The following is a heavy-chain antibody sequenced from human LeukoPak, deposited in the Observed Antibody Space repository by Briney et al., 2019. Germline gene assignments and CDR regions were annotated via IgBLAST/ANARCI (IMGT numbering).Heavy chain of an antibody. Sequence: GGSLRLSCAASGFTFSSYGMHWVRQAPGKGLEWVAVISYDGSNKYYADSVKGRFTISRDNSKNTLYLQMNSLRAEDTAVYYCATSAHYGSGDYWGQGTLVTVSS. D-gene: IGHD3-10*01. J-gene: IGHJ4*02. CDR3: ATSAHYGSGDY. CDR2: ISYDGSNK. V-gene: IGHV3-30*03. CDR1: GFTFSSYG.